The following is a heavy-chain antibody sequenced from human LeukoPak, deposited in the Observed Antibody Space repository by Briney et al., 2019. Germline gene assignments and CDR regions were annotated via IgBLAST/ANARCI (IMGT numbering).Heavy chain of an antibody. Sequence: SETLSLTCTVSGGSVSSGSYYWSWIRQPPGKGLEWIGYIYYSGSTNYNPSLKSRVTISVDTSKNQSSLKLSSVTAADTAVYYCARDRGDGDYYDYWGQGTLVTVSS. D-gene: IGHD2-21*02. CDR1: GGSVSSGSYY. J-gene: IGHJ4*02. V-gene: IGHV4-61*01. CDR3: ARDRGDGDYYDY. CDR2: IYYSGST.